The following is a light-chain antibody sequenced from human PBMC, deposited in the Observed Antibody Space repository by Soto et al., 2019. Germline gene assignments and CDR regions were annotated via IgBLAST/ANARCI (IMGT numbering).Light chain of an antibody. V-gene: IGKV1-17*01. CDR3: LQHNTYPLT. Sequence: DIQMTQSPSSLSASVGDRVTITCRASQGIRNDLDWYQQKPGKAPKRLIYAASSLQSGVPSRFSGSGSGTESTLTISSPQPEDFANYFCLQHNTYPLTFGQGTRLEIK. CDR2: AAS. J-gene: IGKJ5*01. CDR1: QGIRND.